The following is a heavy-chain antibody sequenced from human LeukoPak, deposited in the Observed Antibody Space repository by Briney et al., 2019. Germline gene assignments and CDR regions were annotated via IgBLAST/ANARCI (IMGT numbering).Heavy chain of an antibody. CDR1: GGSISSSSYY. Sequence: SETLSLPCTVSGGSISSSSYYWGWIRQPPGKGLEWIGSIYYSGSTYYNPSLKSRVTISVDTSKNQFSLKLSSVTAADTAVYYCARHDYVWGSYRYPFDYWGQGTLVTVSS. D-gene: IGHD3-16*02. CDR2: IYYSGST. CDR3: ARHDYVWGSYRYPFDY. J-gene: IGHJ4*02. V-gene: IGHV4-39*01.